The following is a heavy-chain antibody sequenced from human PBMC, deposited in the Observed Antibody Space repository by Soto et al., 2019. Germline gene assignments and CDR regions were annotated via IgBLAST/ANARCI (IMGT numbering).Heavy chain of an antibody. CDR2: INSEGSST. V-gene: IGHV3-74*01. CDR3: GRGASGSYRLDY. D-gene: IGHD3-10*01. J-gene: IGHJ4*02. CDR1: GFTFSSYW. Sequence: EVQLVESGGGLVQPGGSLRLSCAASGFTFSSYWMHWVRQAPGKGLVWVSRINSEGSSTNYADSVNGQFTISRDNAKNTLYLQMNRLRAEDTAVYYCGRGASGSYRLDYWGQGTLVTVSS.